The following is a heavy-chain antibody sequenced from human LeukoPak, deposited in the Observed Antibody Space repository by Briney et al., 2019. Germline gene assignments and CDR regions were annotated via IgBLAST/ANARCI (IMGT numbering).Heavy chain of an antibody. CDR1: GFTFSSFP. D-gene: IGHD3-10*01. J-gene: IGHJ4*02. V-gene: IGHV3-30-3*01. CDR2: ISYDGSTK. Sequence: GRSLRLSCAAYGFTFSSFPVHWVRQAPGKGLEWVAAISYDGSTKYYADSVKGRFTISRDNSKNTLYLQMNSLRAEDTAVYYCARDSLSSNYKMGFDYWGQGTLVTVSS. CDR3: ARDSLSSNYKMGFDY.